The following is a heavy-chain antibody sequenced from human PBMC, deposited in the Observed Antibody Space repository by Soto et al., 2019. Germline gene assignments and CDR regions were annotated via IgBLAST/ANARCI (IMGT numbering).Heavy chain of an antibody. D-gene: IGHD3-3*01. V-gene: IGHV3-49*03. CDR1: GFTFGDYA. J-gene: IGHJ6*02. CDR3: TRNYYDFWSGYYNCGMDV. CDR2: IRSKAYGGTT. Sequence: GGSLRLSCTASGFTFGDYAMSWFRQAPGKGLEWVGFIRSKAYGGTTEYAASVKGRFTISRDDSKSIAYLQMNSLKTEDTAVYYCTRNYYDFWSGYYNCGMDVWGQGTTVTVSS.